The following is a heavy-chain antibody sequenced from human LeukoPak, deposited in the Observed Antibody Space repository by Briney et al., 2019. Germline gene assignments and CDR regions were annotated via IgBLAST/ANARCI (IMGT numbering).Heavy chain of an antibody. CDR1: GYTFTSYD. Sequence: ASVKVSCKASGYTFTSYDINWVRQATGQGLEWMGWMNPNSGNTGYAQKFQGRVTMTRNTSISTAYMELSSLRSEDTAEYYCASPIAAAGDDAFDIWGQGTMVPSLQ. J-gene: IGHJ3*02. D-gene: IGHD6-13*01. CDR2: MNPNSGNT. V-gene: IGHV1-8*01. CDR3: ASPIAAAGDDAFDI.